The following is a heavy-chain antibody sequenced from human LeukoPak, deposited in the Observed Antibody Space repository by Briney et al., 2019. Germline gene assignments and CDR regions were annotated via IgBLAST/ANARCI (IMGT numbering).Heavy chain of an antibody. Sequence: SETLSLTCTVSGGSISSSSYYWSWIRQPPGKGLEWIGYIYYSGSTNYNPSLKSRVTISVDTSKNQFSLKLSSVTAADTAVYYCARVLRGGSYWEGPSDAFDIWGQGTMVTVSS. J-gene: IGHJ3*02. D-gene: IGHD1-26*01. CDR1: GGSISSSSYY. CDR3: ARVLRGGSYWEGPSDAFDI. CDR2: IYYSGST. V-gene: IGHV4-61*01.